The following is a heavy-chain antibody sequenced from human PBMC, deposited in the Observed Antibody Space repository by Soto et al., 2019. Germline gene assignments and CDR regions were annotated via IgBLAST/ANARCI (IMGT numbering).Heavy chain of an antibody. J-gene: IGHJ3*02. CDR1: GGTFSSYA. Sequence: SVKVSCKASGGTFSSYAISWVRQAPGQGLEWMGGIIPIFGTANYAQKFQGRVTITADEPTSTAYMELSSLRSEDTAVYYCARDRDYYDSSGYSDDFDIWGQGTMVTVSS. V-gene: IGHV1-69*13. CDR3: ARDRDYYDSSGYSDDFDI. D-gene: IGHD3-22*01. CDR2: IIPIFGTA.